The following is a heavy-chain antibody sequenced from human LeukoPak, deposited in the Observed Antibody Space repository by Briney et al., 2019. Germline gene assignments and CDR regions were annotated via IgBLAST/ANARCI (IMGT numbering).Heavy chain of an antibody. V-gene: IGHV3-21*01. D-gene: IGHD5-12*01. J-gene: IGHJ4*02. CDR3: AKDPWGGYSY. Sequence: PGGSLRLSCAASGFTFSSYSMNWVRQAPGKGLEWVSSISGSSTYIHYADSLKGRFTISRDNAKNSLYLQMNSLRADDTAVYYCAKDPWGGYSYWGQGIQVIVSA. CDR1: GFTFSSYS. CDR2: ISGSSTYI.